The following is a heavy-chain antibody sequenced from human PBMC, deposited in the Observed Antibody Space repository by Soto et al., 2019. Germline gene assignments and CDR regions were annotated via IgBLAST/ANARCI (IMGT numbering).Heavy chain of an antibody. Sequence: PSETLSLTCAVSGGSISSGGYSWSWIRQPPGKGLEWIGHIYYSGSTYYNSSLKSRVTISLDTSKNQFSLQLNSVTPEDTAVYYCVRLIGNSWLDYWGQGILVTVSS. D-gene: IGHD6-13*01. V-gene: IGHV4-30-2*05. CDR2: IYYSGST. CDR1: GGSISSGGYS. J-gene: IGHJ4*02. CDR3: VRLIGNSWLDY.